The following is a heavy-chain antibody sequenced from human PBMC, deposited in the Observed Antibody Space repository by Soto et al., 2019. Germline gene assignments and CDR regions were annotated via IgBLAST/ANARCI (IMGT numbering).Heavy chain of an antibody. J-gene: IGHJ5*02. CDR1: GFTFSSYA. Sequence: PGGSLRLSCAASGFTFSSYAMSWVRQAPGKGLEWVSAISGSGGSTYYADSVKGRFTISRDNSKNTLYLQMNSLRAEDTAVYYCSKGKKLELRPSWFDPWGHGTLVTVSS. V-gene: IGHV3-23*01. D-gene: IGHD1-7*01. CDR3: SKGKKLELRPSWFDP. CDR2: ISGSGGST.